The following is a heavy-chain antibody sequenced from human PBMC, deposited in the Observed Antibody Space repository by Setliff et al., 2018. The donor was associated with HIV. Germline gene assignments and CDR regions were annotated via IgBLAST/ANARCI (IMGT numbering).Heavy chain of an antibody. J-gene: IGHJ5*01. D-gene: IGHD5-18*01. Sequence: GASVKVSCKISGGTFSEYAISWVRQAPGQGLEWMGGIIPILGTTNYAQKIQGRVKFSADESTGTAYMDLTRLRVDDTAIYYCARGTWMQARWWFDSWGQGTQVTVSS. CDR2: IIPILGTT. CDR1: GGTFSEYA. V-gene: IGHV1-69*13. CDR3: ARGTWMQARWWFDS.